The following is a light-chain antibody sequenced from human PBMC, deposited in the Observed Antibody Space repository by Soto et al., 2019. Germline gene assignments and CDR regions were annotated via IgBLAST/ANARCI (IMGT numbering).Light chain of an antibody. V-gene: IGKV1-6*01. CDR2: AAS. CDR3: LLDFGYFWA. CDR1: QAIRSA. Sequence: AIQLTQSPSSLSASVGDRVTITCRASQAIRSALGWYQQKPGKVPKLLIYAASTLQSGVPSRFSGSGFGTDFTLNISRLQPEDFATYYCLLDFGYFWAFGQGTKVEIK. J-gene: IGKJ1*01.